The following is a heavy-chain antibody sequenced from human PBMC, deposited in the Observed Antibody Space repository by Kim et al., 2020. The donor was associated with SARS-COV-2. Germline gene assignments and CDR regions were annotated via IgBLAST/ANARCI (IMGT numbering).Heavy chain of an antibody. CDR2: IWYDGSNK. CDR1: GFTFSSYG. D-gene: IGHD2-21*02. Sequence: GGSLRLSCAASGFTFSSYGMHWVRQAPGKGLEWVAVIWYDGSNKYYADSVKGRFTISRDNSKNTLYLQMNSLRAEDTAVYYCARDEGPWGGDRRLFDYWGQGTLVTVSS. V-gene: IGHV3-33*01. CDR3: ARDEGPWGGDRRLFDY. J-gene: IGHJ4*02.